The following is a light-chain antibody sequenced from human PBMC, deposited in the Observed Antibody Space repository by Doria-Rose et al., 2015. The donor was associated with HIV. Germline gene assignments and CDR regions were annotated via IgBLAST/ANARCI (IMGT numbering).Light chain of an antibody. CDR1: SSDIGGFNY. Sequence: QSVLIQPASVSGSPGQSITISCTGTSSDIGGFNYVSWYQQHPGTAPKLMIAEVSNRPSGVSNRFSGSKSGNTASLTISGLRAEDEADYYCSSYTSASTLIFGGGTKLTVL. CDR2: EVS. V-gene: IGLV2-14*01. J-gene: IGLJ2*01. CDR3: SSYTSASTLI.